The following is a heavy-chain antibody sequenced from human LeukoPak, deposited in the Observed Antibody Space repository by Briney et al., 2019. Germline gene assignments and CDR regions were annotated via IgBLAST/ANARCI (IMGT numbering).Heavy chain of an antibody. D-gene: IGHD3-22*01. J-gene: IGHJ3*02. CDR3: ARGFGSSGYYSSDAFDI. Sequence: PSETLSLTCTVSGGSISSYYWSWIRQPAGKGLVWIGRIYTSGSTNYNLSLKSRVTMSVDTSKNQFSLKLSSVTAADTAVYYCARGFGSSGYYSSDAFDIWGQGTMVTVSS. CDR1: GGSISSYY. CDR2: IYTSGST. V-gene: IGHV4-4*07.